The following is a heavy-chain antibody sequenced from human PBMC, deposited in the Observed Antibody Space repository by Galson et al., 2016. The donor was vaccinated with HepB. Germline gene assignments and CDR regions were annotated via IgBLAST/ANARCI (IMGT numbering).Heavy chain of an antibody. D-gene: IGHD1-26*01. CDR2: ISYSPSSTYI. J-gene: IGHJ3*02. CDR1: GFTFSDYS. V-gene: IGHV3-21*01. CDR3: ARDRYAGSSPGDDAFGI. Sequence: SLRLSCAASGFTFSDYSLNWVRQAPGKGLEWVSSISYSPSSTYIYYADSVKGRFIISRDNAKNSLFLQMNSLRAEDTAVYYCARDRYAGSSPGDDAFGIWGQGTMVTVSS.